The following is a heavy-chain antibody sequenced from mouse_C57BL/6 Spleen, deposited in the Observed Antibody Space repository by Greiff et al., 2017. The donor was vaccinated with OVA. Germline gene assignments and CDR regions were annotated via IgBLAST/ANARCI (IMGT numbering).Heavy chain of an antibody. CDR2: IHPNSGST. CDR1: GYTFTSYW. V-gene: IGHV1-64*01. J-gene: IGHJ4*01. Sequence: QVQLQQSGAELVKPGASVKLSCKASGYTFTSYWMHWVKQRPGQGLEWIGMIHPNSGSTNYNEKFKSKATLTVDKSSSTAYMQLSSLTSEDSAVYYCASLYYYGSSYSYAMDYWGQGTSVTVSS. D-gene: IGHD1-1*01. CDR3: ASLYYYGSSYSYAMDY.